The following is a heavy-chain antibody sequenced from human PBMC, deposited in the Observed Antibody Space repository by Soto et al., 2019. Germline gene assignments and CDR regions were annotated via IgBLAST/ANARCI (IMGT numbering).Heavy chain of an antibody. D-gene: IGHD3-9*01. V-gene: IGHV3-23*01. Sequence: GGSLRLSCAASGFTFSSYAMSWVRQAPGQGLEWVSAVSGSGCSTYYADSVKGRFPISRDNSKNTLYLQMNSLRAEDTAVYYCAKARDVLRYFDWLLSLDYWGQGTLVTVSS. CDR3: AKARDVLRYFDWLLSLDY. CDR2: VSGSGCST. CDR1: GFTFSSYA. J-gene: IGHJ4*02.